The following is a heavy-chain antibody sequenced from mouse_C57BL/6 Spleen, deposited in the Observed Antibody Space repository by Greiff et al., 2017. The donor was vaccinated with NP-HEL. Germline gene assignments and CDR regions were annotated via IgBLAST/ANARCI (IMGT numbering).Heavy chain of an antibody. CDR3: ARGEITTVNWYFDV. J-gene: IGHJ1*03. CDR2: INYDGSST. D-gene: IGHD1-1*01. CDR1: GFTFSDYY. Sequence: EVKLMESAGGLVQPGSSMKLSCTASGFTFSDYYMAWVRQVPEKGLEWVANINYDGSSTYYLDSLKSRFIISRDNAKNILYLQMSSLKSEDTATYYCARGEITTVNWYFDVWGTGTTVTVSS. V-gene: IGHV5-16*01.